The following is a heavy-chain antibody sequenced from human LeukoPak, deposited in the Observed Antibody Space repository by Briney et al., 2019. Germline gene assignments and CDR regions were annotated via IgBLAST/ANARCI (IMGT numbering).Heavy chain of an antibody. D-gene: IGHD3-10*01. V-gene: IGHV1-18*01. CDR1: GYTFTTYG. Sequence: EASVKVSCKASGYTFTTYGISWVRQAPGRGLEWMGWISPYNGYTNYAQKLQGRVTMTTDTSTNTAYMDLRSLRSDDTAVYYCARDHWSHYYCSGGQNYFDPWGQGTLVIVSS. CDR3: ARDHWSHYYCSGGQNYFDP. CDR2: ISPYNGYT. J-gene: IGHJ5*02.